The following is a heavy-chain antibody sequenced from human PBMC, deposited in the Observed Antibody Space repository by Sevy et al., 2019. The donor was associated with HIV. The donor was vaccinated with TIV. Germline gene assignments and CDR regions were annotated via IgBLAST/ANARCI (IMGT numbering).Heavy chain of an antibody. CDR2: ISSNSKYL. Sequence: GGSLRLSCATSGFHFNYHDMHWVRQAPGKGLEWVSSISSNSKYLYYADSVKGRFIVSRDNARSSLFLQLSDLRAGDTAVYYCARETGAAYYSDTSGFDYWGQGTLVTVSS. CDR1: GFHFNYHD. CDR3: ARETGAAYYSDTSGFDY. V-gene: IGHV3-21*06. J-gene: IGHJ4*02. D-gene: IGHD3-22*01.